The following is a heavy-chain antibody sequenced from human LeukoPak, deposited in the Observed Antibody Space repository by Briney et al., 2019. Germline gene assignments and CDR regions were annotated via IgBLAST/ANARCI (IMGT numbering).Heavy chain of an antibody. J-gene: IGHJ4*02. Sequence: ASVKVSCKASGYTFTGYYMHWVRQAPGQGLEWMGWINPNSGGTNYAQKFQGRVTMIRDTSISTAYMELSRLRSDDTAVYYCARDLAVAGHYWGQGTLVTVSS. V-gene: IGHV1-2*02. CDR2: INPNSGGT. CDR1: GYTFTGYY. D-gene: IGHD6-19*01. CDR3: ARDLAVAGHY.